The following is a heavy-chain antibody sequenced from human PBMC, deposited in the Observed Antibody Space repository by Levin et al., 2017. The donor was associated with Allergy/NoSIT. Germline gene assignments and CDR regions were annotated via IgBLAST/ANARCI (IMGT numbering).Heavy chain of an antibody. CDR1: GDSIRRGFYY. V-gene: IGHV4-61*02. D-gene: IGHD5-12*01. J-gene: IGHJ6*03. CDR3: ARDLEGFSGYKPYCYTDV. CDR2: IYVTGST. Sequence: SRTLSLPCSVSGDSIRRGFYYWSWIRQPAGEGLEWIGRIYVTGSTTYSPSLKSRVTISLDRSKDQVSLKINSVTAADTAVYYCARDLEGFSGYKPYCYTDVWGKGTTVTVSS.